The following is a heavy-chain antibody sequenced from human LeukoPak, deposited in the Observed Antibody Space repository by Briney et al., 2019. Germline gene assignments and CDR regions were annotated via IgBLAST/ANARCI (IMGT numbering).Heavy chain of an antibody. CDR3: ARVGLRLRYYYGSGSYPDTTNYYMDV. Sequence: GSSVKVSCKASGGTFSSYAISWVRQAPGQGLEWMGGIIPIFGTANYAQKLQGRVTMTTDTSTSTAYMELRSLRSDDTAVYYCARVGLRLRYYYGSGSYPDTTNYYMDVWGKGTTVTISS. V-gene: IGHV1-69*05. CDR1: GGTFSSYA. J-gene: IGHJ6*03. CDR2: IIPIFGTA. D-gene: IGHD3-10*01.